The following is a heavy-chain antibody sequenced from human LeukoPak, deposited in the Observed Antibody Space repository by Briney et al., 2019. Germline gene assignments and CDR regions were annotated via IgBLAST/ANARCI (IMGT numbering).Heavy chain of an antibody. V-gene: IGHV4-59*08. J-gene: IGHJ5*02. CDR3: AGEAGSYSWFDP. D-gene: IGHD3-10*01. CDR1: GGSISSYY. CDR2: IYYSGST. Sequence: PSETLSLTCTVSGGSISSYYWSWIRQPPGKGLEWIGYIYYSGSTNYNPSLKSRVTISVDTSKNQFSLKLSSVTAADTAVYYCAGEAGSYSWFDPWGQGTLVTVSS.